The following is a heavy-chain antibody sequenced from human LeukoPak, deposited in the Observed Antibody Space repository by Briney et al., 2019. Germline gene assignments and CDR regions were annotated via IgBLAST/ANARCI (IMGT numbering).Heavy chain of an antibody. D-gene: IGHD2-2*01. Sequence: ASVKVSCKVSGYTLTELSMHWVRQAPGKGLEWMGGFDTEDGETIYAQKFQGRVTMTEDTSTDTAYMELSSLRSEDTAVYYCATSYQLLEYFGYWGQGTLVTVSS. CDR1: GYTLTELS. V-gene: IGHV1-24*01. CDR3: ATSYQLLEYFGY. CDR2: FDTEDGET. J-gene: IGHJ4*02.